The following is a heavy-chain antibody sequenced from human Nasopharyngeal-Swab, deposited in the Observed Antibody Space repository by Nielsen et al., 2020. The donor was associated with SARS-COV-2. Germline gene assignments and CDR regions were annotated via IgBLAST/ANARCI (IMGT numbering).Heavy chain of an antibody. CDR2: ISSTGNYL. D-gene: IGHD1-26*01. CDR3: ARAVGDYFDY. J-gene: IGHJ4*02. V-gene: IGHV3-21*01. CDR1: GFAFRTHS. Sequence: GESLKISCAASGFAFRTHSMHWVRQAPGRGLEWVSFISSTGNYLYYADSVKGRFTISRDNAKKSLHLQMDSLRVEDTAVYYCARAVGDYFDYWGQGTLVTVSS.